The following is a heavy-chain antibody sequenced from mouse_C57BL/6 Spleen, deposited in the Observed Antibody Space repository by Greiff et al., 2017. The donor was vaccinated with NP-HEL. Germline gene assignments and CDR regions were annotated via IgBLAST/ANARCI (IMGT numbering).Heavy chain of an antibody. CDR2: IDPSDSYT. V-gene: IGHV1-50*01. J-gene: IGHJ2*01. Sequence: QVQLQQPGAELVKPGASVKLSCKASGYTFTSYWMQWVKQRPGQGLEWIGEIDPSDSYTTYNQKFKGKATLTVDTSSSTAYMQLSSLTSEDSAVYYCARKLRGRNDFGDWGKGTTLTVSS. CDR3: ARKLRGRNDFGD. D-gene: IGHD1-1*01. CDR1: GYTFTSYW.